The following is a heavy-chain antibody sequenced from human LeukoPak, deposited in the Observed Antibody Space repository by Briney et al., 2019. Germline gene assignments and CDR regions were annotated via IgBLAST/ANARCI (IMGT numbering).Heavy chain of an antibody. D-gene: IGHD4-17*01. CDR1: GFSISSYT. CDR2: FSYDGSKK. Sequence: GGSLRLSCAVSGFSISSYTMHWVRQAPGKGLEWVAAFSYDGSKKDYADSVKGRFTISRDSSKNTLYLQMNSLRAEDTAVYSCAGGDYGRFDYWGQGTLSPSPQ. J-gene: IGHJ4*02. V-gene: IGHV3-30*04. CDR3: AGGDYGRFDY.